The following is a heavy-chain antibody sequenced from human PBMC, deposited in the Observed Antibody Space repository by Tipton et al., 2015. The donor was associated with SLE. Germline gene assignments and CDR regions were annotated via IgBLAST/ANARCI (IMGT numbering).Heavy chain of an antibody. V-gene: IGHV4-34*01. CDR1: GGSFSGYY. CDR3: ASWRGWFDP. CDR2: INHSGST. Sequence: TLSLTCAVYGGSFSGYYWSWIRQPPGKGLEWIGEINHSGSTNYNPSLKSRVTISVDTSKNQFSLKLSSVTAADTAVYYCASWRGWFDPWGQGTLVTVS. J-gene: IGHJ5*02. D-gene: IGHD3-10*01.